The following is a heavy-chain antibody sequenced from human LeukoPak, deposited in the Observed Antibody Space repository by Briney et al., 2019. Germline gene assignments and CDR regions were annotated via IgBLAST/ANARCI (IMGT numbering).Heavy chain of an antibody. CDR3: AKVHYYDFWSGYHEEYYFDY. J-gene: IGHJ4*02. CDR1: GFTFSSYA. V-gene: IGHV3-23*01. Sequence: PGGSLRLSCAASGFTFSSYAMSWVRQAPGKGLEWVSAISGSGGSTYYADSVKGRFTISRDNSKNTLYLQMNSLRAEDTAVYYCAKVHYYDFWSGYHEEYYFDYWGQGTLVTVSS. CDR2: ISGSGGST. D-gene: IGHD3-3*01.